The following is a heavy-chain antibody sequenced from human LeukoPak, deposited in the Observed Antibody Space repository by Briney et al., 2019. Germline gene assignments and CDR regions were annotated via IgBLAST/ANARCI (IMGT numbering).Heavy chain of an antibody. CDR2: ITGGGGNT. J-gene: IGHJ4*02. CDR1: GFTFSSYA. V-gene: IGHV3-23*01. Sequence: GGSLRLSCAASGFTFSSYAMSWVRQAPGKGLEWVSVITGGGGNTYYADSVKGRFTISRDNSKNTLYLQMNSLRAEDTAVYYCAKDRVFELWFEEASPYYFDYWGQGTLVTVSS. CDR3: AKDRVFELWFEEASPYYFDY. D-gene: IGHD3-10*01.